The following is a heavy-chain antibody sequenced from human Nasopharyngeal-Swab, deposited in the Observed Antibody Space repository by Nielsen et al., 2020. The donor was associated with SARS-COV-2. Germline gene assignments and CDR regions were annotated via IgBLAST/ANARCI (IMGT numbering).Heavy chain of an antibody. CDR3: VREEWYSFDY. Sequence: VRQAPGKGLEWVGRIRNKHDSYSADYDVSVKGRFTISRDDSANSLYLQVNSLKTEDTAVYFCVREEWYSFDYWGQGPWSPSPQ. D-gene: IGHD1-1*01. J-gene: IGHJ4*02. V-gene: IGHV3-72*01. CDR2: IRNKHDSYSA.